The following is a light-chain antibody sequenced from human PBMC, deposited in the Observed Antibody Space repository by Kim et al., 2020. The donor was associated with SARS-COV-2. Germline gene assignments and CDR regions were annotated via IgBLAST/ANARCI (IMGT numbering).Light chain of an antibody. Sequence: QSVLIQPPSASGTPGQRVTISCSGSTSNIESNAVNWYQQFPGTAPKLLIYSNDQRPSGVPDRFSGSKSGTSGSLAISGLQSEDEADYYCAAWDDNLKSVLFGGGTKLTVL. CDR3: AAWDDNLKSVL. J-gene: IGLJ2*01. V-gene: IGLV1-44*01. CDR1: TSNIESNA. CDR2: SND.